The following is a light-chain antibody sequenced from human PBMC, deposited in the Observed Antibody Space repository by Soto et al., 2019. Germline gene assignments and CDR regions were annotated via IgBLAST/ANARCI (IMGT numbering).Light chain of an antibody. CDR3: QSWGTDMLA. Sequence: QPVLAQSPSSSASLGGSVRLTCTPSSGHNTYVIAWHQQLAEKAPRYLLKVNSDGSYIKGDGIPDRFSGSSSGDERDLTISSLQSEDEGDYYCQSWGTDMLAFGGGTTVTVL. CDR1: SGHNTYV. J-gene: IGLJ3*02. CDR2: VNSDGSY. V-gene: IGLV4-69*01.